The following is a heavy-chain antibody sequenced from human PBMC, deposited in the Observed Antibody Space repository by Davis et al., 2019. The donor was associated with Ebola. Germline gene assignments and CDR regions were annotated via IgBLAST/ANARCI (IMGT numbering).Heavy chain of an antibody. J-gene: IGHJ4*02. CDR1: GFTFRNYA. D-gene: IGHD1-26*01. V-gene: IGHV3-23*01. CDR2: ISGSGGST. CDR3: ATVGELLSYFDY. Sequence: GGSLRLSCAASGFTFRNYAMSWVRQAPGKGLEWVSAISGSGGSTYYADSVKGRFTISRDNSKNTLYLQMNSLRAEDTAVYYCATVGELLSYFDYWGQGTLVTVSS.